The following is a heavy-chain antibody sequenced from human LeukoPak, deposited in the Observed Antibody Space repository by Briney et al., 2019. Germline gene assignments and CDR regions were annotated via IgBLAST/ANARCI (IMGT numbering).Heavy chain of an antibody. Sequence: SVKASCKASGGTFSSYAISWVRQAPGQGLEWMGGIIPIFGTANYAQKFQGRVTITTDESTSTAYMELSSLRSEDTAVYYCASLGVSDIVVVVAATDPEYYYYMDVWGKGTTVTVSS. D-gene: IGHD2-15*01. CDR2: IIPIFGTA. V-gene: IGHV1-69*05. CDR1: GGTFSSYA. J-gene: IGHJ6*03. CDR3: ASLGVSDIVVVVAATDPEYYYYMDV.